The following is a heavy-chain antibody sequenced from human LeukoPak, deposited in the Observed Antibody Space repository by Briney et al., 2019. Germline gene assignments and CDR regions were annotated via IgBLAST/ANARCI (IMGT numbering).Heavy chain of an antibody. CDR2: IYTSGST. V-gene: IGHV4-61*02. J-gene: IGHJ6*03. Sequence: SETLSLTCTVSGDSISSGDYYWSWIRQPAGKGLEWIGRIYTSGSTNYNPSLKSRVTISVDTSNNQFSLKLISVTAADTAVYYCARDFETVAGNYYYSYMDVWGKGTTVTISS. CDR1: GDSISSGDYY. CDR3: ARDFETVAGNYYYSYMDV. D-gene: IGHD6-19*01.